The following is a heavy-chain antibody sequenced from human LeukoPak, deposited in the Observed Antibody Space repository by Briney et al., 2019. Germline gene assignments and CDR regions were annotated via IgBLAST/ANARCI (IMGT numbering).Heavy chain of an antibody. J-gene: IGHJ3*02. CDR2: ISGSGGSK. V-gene: IGHV3-23*01. Sequence: PGGSLRLSCAASGFTFSSSAMSWVRQAPGKGLEWVSDISGSGGSKYYGDSVKGRFTISRDNSKNTLYLQMNSLRAEDTAVYYCAKVATTEATFYAFDSWGQVTMVAVAS. CDR1: GFTFSSSA. D-gene: IGHD4-17*01. CDR3: AKVATTEATFYAFDS.